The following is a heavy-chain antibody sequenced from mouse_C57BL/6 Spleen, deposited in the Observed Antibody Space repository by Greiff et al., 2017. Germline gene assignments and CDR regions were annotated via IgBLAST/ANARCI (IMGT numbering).Heavy chain of an antibody. V-gene: IGHV1-81*01. Sequence: QVQLQQSGAELARPGASVKLSCKASGYTFTSYGISWVKQRTGQGLEWIGEIYPRSGNTYYNEKFKGKATLTADKSSSTAYMELRSLTSEDSAVYFCAIFTTVVANDYWGQGTTLTVSS. CDR2: IYPRSGNT. J-gene: IGHJ2*01. D-gene: IGHD1-1*01. CDR3: AIFTTVVANDY. CDR1: GYTFTSYG.